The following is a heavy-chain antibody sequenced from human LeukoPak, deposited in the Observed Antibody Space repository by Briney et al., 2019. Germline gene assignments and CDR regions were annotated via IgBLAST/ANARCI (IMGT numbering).Heavy chain of an antibody. CDR1: GFTFDDYA. CDR2: ISWNSGSI. J-gene: IGHJ4*02. D-gene: IGHD5-12*01. CDR3: AKDRRLRLRGDIFDY. Sequence: GGSLRLSCAASGFTFDDYAMHWVRQAPGKGLEWVSGISWNSGSIGYADSVKGRFTISRDNAKNPLYLQMNSLRAEDTALYYCAKDRRLRLRGDIFDYWGQGTLVTVSS. V-gene: IGHV3-9*01.